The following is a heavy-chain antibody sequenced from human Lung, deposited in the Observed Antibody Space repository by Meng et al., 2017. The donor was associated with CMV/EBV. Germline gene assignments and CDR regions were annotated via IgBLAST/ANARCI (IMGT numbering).Heavy chain of an antibody. V-gene: IGHV3-9*01. CDR2: ISWNSGSI. CDR1: GFTFDDYA. D-gene: IGHD4-17*01. J-gene: IGHJ4*02. Sequence: SXEASGFTFDDYAMHWVRQAPGKGLEWVSGISWNSGSIGYADSVKGRFTISRDNAKNSLYLQMNSLRAEDTALYYCAKDIFPATVTTSFLDYWCQGTLVTVSS. CDR3: AKDIFPATVTTSFLDY.